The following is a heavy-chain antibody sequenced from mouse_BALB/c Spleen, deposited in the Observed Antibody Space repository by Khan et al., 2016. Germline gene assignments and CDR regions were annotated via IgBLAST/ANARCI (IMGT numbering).Heavy chain of an antibody. D-gene: IGHD4-1*01. J-gene: IGHJ2*01. CDR1: GYSITSDYA. V-gene: IGHV3-2*02. CDR3: ARSGPFYFDY. Sequence: EVQLQESGPGLVKPSQSLSLTCTVTGYSITSDYAWNWIRQFPGNKLEWMGYISYSGSTSYNPSLKSRISITRDTSKNQFFLQLHSVTTEDTARYYCARSGPFYFDYWGQGTTLTVSS. CDR2: ISYSGST.